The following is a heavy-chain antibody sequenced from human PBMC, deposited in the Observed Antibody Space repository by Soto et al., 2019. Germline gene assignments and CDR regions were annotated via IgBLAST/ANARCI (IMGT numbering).Heavy chain of an antibody. Sequence: GGSLRLSCAASGFTFSTYAMNWVRQAPGKGLEWVSAISGSGGSTDYADSVKGRFTISRDNSKNTLYLQMNSLRAEDTAVYYCAKTPPYSSSSGYYYYMDVWGKGTTVTLS. CDR3: AKTPPYSSSSGYYYYMDV. CDR1: GFTFSTYA. V-gene: IGHV3-23*01. CDR2: ISGSGGST. J-gene: IGHJ6*03. D-gene: IGHD6-6*01.